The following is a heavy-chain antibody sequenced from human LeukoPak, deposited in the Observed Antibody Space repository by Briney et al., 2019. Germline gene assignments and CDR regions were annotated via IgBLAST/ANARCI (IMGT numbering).Heavy chain of an antibody. D-gene: IGHD1-26*01. J-gene: IGHJ6*02. CDR2: ITPIFDTA. CDR3: ARISLGAIWGYYYGMDV. Sequence: ASVKVSCKASGGTFSSYSISWVRQAPGQGLEWMGGITPIFDTADYAQKFQGRVTITADESTSTAYMELSSLRSEDTAVFYCARISLGAIWGYYYGMDVWGQGTTVTVSS. V-gene: IGHV1-69*13. CDR1: GGTFSSYS.